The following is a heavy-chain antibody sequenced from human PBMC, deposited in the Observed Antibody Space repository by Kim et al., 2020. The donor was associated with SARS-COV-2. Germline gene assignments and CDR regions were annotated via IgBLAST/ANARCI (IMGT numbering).Heavy chain of an antibody. Sequence: SVKVSCKASGGTFSSYAISWVRQAPGQGLEWMGGIIPIFGTANYAQKFQGRVTITADASTRTAYMELSSLRSEDTAVYYCARDHPGIAAAGWGGFDYWGQGTLVTVSS. CDR3: ARDHPGIAAAGWGGFDY. D-gene: IGHD6-13*01. J-gene: IGHJ4*02. V-gene: IGHV1-69*13. CDR2: IIPIFGTA. CDR1: GGTFSSYA.